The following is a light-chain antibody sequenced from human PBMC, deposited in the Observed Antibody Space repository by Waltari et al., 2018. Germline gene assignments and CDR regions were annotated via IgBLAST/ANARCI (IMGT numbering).Light chain of an antibody. J-gene: IGKJ5*01. V-gene: IGKV1-13*02. CDR1: QGITRA. CDR2: DAS. CDR3: QQLHSYPIT. Sequence: AIHLTQSPSSLSASVVDRITITCPSSQGITRALAWYQQKLGESPKFLIYDASSLQSGVPSRFSGRASGTDFTLTITSLQPEDFATYYCQQLHSYPITFGQGTRLEIK.